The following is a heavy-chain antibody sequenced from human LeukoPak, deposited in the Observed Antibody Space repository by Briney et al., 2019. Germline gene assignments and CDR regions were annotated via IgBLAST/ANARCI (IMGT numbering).Heavy chain of an antibody. CDR2: INHSGST. D-gene: IGHD3-22*01. V-gene: IGHV4-34*01. Sequence: PSETLSLTCAVYGGSFSGYYWSWIRQPPGKGLEWIGEINHSGSTNYNPSLKSRVTISVDTSKNQFSLKLSSVTAADTAVYYCARPLGPYYYDSSGYPDAFDIWGQGTMVTVSS. CDR3: ARPLGPYYYDSSGYPDAFDI. CDR1: GGSFSGYY. J-gene: IGHJ3*02.